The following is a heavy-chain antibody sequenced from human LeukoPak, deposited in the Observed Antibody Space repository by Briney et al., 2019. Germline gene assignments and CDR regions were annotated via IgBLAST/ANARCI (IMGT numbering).Heavy chain of an antibody. Sequence: SETLSLTCAVSGDSINSSNWWNWVRQPPGQGLEWIAEIYHSGNTNYNPSLKSRVTISLDKSKNQFSLKLTSVTAADTALYFCVRAGGGTYYFDFWGQGTLVTVSS. V-gene: IGHV4-4*02. CDR3: VRAGGGTYYFDF. CDR2: IYHSGNT. J-gene: IGHJ4*02. D-gene: IGHD1-26*01. CDR1: GDSINSSNW.